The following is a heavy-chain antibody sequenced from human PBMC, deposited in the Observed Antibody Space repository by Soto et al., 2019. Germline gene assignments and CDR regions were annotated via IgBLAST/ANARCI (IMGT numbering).Heavy chain of an antibody. D-gene: IGHD3-10*01. V-gene: IGHV1-69*13. Sequence: SVKVSCKACGWTFSSYAISWVGQAAGQGREWMGGIIPIFGTANYAQKFQGRVTITADESTSTAYMELSSLRSEDTAVYYCARVRGVITTRGYYYYGMEVLGQGTTVNVSS. CDR2: IIPIFGTA. CDR3: ARVRGVITTRGYYYYGMEV. J-gene: IGHJ6*01. CDR1: GWTFSSYA.